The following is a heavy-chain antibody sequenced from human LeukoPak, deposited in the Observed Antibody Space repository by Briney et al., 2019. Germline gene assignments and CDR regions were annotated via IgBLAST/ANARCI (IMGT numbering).Heavy chain of an antibody. Sequence: PGGSLRLSCVASGFTFRNYAMTWVRQAPGKGLEWVSTISGSGDNTYYADSVQGRFTISRDKSKDTLFLQMNSLTAEDTAVYYCARAEYGDFLNWYFDLWGRGTLVTVSS. CDR3: ARAEYGDFLNWYFDL. CDR1: GFTFRNYA. D-gene: IGHD4-17*01. J-gene: IGHJ2*01. CDR2: ISGSGDNT. V-gene: IGHV3-23*01.